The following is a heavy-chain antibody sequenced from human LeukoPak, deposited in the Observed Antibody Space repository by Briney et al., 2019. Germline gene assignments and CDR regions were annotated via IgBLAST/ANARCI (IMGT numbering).Heavy chain of an antibody. J-gene: IGHJ3*01. CDR1: GFTFDDYA. V-gene: IGHV3-9*01. Sequence: GGSLRLSCAASGFTFDDYAMHWVRQAPGKGLEWGSGISWNSGSIGYADSVKGRFTISRDNAKNSLYLQMNSLRAEDTALYYCAKVYGDYGPGGDAFDLWGQGTMVTVSS. D-gene: IGHD4-17*01. CDR3: AKVYGDYGPGGDAFDL. CDR2: ISWNSGSI.